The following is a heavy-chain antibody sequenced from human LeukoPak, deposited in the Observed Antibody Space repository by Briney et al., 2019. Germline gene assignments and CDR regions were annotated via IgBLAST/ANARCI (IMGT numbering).Heavy chain of an antibody. CDR3: AKDFYDFWSGNYGDDYYYGMDV. Sequence: GGSLRLSCDVSGFIFSNNGMHWVRQAPGKGREWVAVISYDRRKKYYRDSVKGRFSISRDNSKKTLYLQMNSLRAEDTAVYYCAKDFYDFWSGNYGDDYYYGMDVWGQGTTVTVS. CDR2: ISYDRRKK. CDR1: GFIFSNNG. V-gene: IGHV3-30*18. D-gene: IGHD3-3*01. J-gene: IGHJ6*02.